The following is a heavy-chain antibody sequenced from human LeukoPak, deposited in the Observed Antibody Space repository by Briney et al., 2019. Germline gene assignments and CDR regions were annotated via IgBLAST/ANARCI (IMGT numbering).Heavy chain of an antibody. CDR3: AKPVSGGLAVTADWFHP. Sequence: GGSLRLSCAASGFTFSSYSMKWVRQAPGKGLEGVSYISVGGTTRYYADSVEGRFTISRDNSKNTLYLQVNTLRADDTATYYCAKPVSGGLAVTADWFHPWGQGTLVVVSS. CDR2: ISVGGTTR. V-gene: IGHV3-48*01. J-gene: IGHJ5*01. D-gene: IGHD6-19*01. CDR1: GFTFSSYS.